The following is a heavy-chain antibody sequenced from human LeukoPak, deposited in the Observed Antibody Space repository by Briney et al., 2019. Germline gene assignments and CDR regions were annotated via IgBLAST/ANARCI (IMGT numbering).Heavy chain of an antibody. Sequence: PSETLSLTCAVYGGSFSGYYWSWIRQPPGKGLEWIGYIYYSGSTYYNPSLKSRVTISVDTSKNQFSLKLSSVTAADTAVYYCARARPGIAARPDWFDPWGQGTLVTVSS. J-gene: IGHJ5*02. CDR1: GGSFSGYY. CDR2: IYYSGST. D-gene: IGHD6-6*01. CDR3: ARARPGIAARPDWFDP. V-gene: IGHV4-34*09.